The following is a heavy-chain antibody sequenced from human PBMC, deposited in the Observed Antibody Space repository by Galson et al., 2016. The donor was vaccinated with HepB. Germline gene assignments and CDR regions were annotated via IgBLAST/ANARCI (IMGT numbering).Heavy chain of an antibody. CDR2: VYYNGIT. Sequence: SETLSLTCTVSGASMIGYYWSWIRQPPGKGLEWIGYVYYNGITKYKSSLKSRVTISVDTSKNQFSLKLTSVTAADTAVYFCARQDSSGYSFFDYWGQGTLITVSS. J-gene: IGHJ4*02. CDR1: GASMIGYY. D-gene: IGHD3-22*01. CDR3: ARQDSSGYSFFDY. V-gene: IGHV4-59*08.